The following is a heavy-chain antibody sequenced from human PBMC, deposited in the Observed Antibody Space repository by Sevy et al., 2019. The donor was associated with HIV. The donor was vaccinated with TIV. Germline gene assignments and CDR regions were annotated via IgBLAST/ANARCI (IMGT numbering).Heavy chain of an antibody. Sequence: GGSLRLSCAASGFTVNSNYMTWVRQAPGKGLEGVSVIHSDDTTYHADSVKDRFTISRDNFKNTLYLHMSSLRAEDTAVYYCAIGNSGYSYALNYWGQGTLVTVSS. CDR3: AIGNSGYSYALNY. CDR1: GFTVNSNY. J-gene: IGHJ4*02. D-gene: IGHD5-18*01. V-gene: IGHV3-66*01. CDR2: IHSDDTT.